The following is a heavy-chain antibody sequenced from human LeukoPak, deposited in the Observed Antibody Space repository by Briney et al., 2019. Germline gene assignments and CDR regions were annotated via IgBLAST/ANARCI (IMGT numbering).Heavy chain of an antibody. CDR1: RFTFSDYG. D-gene: IGHD3-22*01. Sequence: PGRSLRLSCAASRFTFSDYGMHWVRQAPGKGLEWVAVIWYDGSNKYYADSVKGRFTISRDNSRNTLYLQMNSLRAEDTAVYYCVRELPPVVQYYFDYWGPGTLVTVSS. J-gene: IGHJ4*02. CDR3: VRELPPVVQYYFDY. V-gene: IGHV3-33*01. CDR2: IWYDGSNK.